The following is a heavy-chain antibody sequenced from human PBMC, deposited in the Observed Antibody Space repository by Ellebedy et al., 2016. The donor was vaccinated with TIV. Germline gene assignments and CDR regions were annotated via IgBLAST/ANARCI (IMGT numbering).Heavy chain of an antibody. D-gene: IGHD5-18*01. Sequence: MPSETLSLTCTVSGGSISSKNYYWGWIRQPPGKGLEWIGSIYYRGSTYYNPSLKSRVTISVDTSKNQLSLKVSSVTAADTAIYYCARRGDSYGVFDYWGQGTLVTVSS. CDR3: ARRGDSYGVFDY. CDR2: IYYRGST. CDR1: GGSISSKNYY. V-gene: IGHV4-39*01. J-gene: IGHJ4*02.